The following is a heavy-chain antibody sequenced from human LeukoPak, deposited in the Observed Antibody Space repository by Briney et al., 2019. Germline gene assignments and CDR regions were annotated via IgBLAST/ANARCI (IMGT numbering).Heavy chain of an antibody. J-gene: IGHJ4*02. Sequence: GGSLRLSCVASGFSFSSDWMTWVRQAPGKGLEWLANMNGDGSGGAYADSVKGRFTISRDNAKKSLYLQMNGLRPEDTAVYYCTRNTLPSPGDYWGQGTLVTVSS. D-gene: IGHD2-21*01. CDR2: MNGDGSGG. CDR1: GFSFSSDW. CDR3: TRNTLPSPGDY. V-gene: IGHV3-7*01.